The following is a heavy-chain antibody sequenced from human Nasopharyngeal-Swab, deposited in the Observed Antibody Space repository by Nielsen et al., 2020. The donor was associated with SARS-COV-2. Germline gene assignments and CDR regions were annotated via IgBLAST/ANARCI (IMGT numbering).Heavy chain of an antibody. V-gene: IGHV4-34*01. CDR3: TRGVFPKHSFDY. Sequence: SETLSLTCAVYGGSLSDYYWNWIRQSPNRGLEFIGEINRRGSTDYNPSLKSRVSISVDPSKNQFSLRLTSVTAADTAVYYCTRGVFPKHSFDYWGQGTPLTVSS. CDR1: GGSLSDYY. CDR2: INRRGST. J-gene: IGHJ4*02.